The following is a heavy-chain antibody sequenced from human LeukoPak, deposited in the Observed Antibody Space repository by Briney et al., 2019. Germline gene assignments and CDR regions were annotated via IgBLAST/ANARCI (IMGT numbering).Heavy chain of an antibody. CDR1: GYTFTGYY. V-gene: IGHV1-18*04. CDR2: ISAYNGNT. D-gene: IGHD3-22*01. CDR3: ARDRYRLTYYYDSSGYYTGSDY. J-gene: IGHJ4*02. Sequence: ASMKVSCKASGYTFTGYYMHWVRQAPGQGLEWMGWISAYNGNTNYAQKLQGRVTMTTDTSTSTAYMELRSLRSDDTAVYYCARDRYRLTYYYDSSGYYTGSDYWGQGTLVTVSS.